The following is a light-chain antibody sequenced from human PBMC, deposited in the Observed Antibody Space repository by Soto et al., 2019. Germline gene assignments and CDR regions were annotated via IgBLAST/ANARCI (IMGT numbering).Light chain of an antibody. CDR3: QQYGGSPRT. Sequence: EIVLPQSPSTRSLSAGERSSLSCRASQSIANSLAWYQQKPGQAPRLLIFGASNRATGIPDRFSGSGSGTDFTLTISRLEPEDFAVYHCQQYGGSPRTFCQGTKVDIK. V-gene: IGKV3-20*01. CDR2: GAS. J-gene: IGKJ1*01. CDR1: QSIANS.